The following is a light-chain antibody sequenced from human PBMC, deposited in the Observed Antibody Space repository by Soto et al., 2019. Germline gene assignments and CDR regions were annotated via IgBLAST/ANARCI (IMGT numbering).Light chain of an antibody. CDR2: AAS. Sequence: DIQMTQSPSSLSASVGDRVIITCRASQGIDNYLAWYQQRPGKVPKLLIYAASTLQEGVPTRFSGSGSGTEFTLTISSLQAEDVVNYYCQKYGGVPLTFGGGTRVEIK. V-gene: IGKV1-27*01. CDR1: QGIDNY. J-gene: IGKJ4*01. CDR3: QKYGGVPLT.